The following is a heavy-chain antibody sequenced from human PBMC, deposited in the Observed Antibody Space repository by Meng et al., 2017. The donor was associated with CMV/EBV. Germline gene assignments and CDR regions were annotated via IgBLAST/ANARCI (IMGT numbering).Heavy chain of an antibody. Sequence: QVQLQESGPGLVKPSQTLPLTCTVSGGSISSGSYYWSWIRQPAGKGLEWIGRIYTSGSTNYNPSLKSRVTISVDTSKNQFSLKLSSVTAADTAVYYCAREAFKVLFFPFDPWGQGTLVTVSS. CDR2: IYTSGST. D-gene: IGHD1-1*01. CDR1: GGSISSGSYY. J-gene: IGHJ5*02. V-gene: IGHV4-61*02. CDR3: AREAFKVLFFPFDP.